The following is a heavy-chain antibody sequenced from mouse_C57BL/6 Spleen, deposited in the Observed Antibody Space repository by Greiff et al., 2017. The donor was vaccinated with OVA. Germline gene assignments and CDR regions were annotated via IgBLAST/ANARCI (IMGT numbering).Heavy chain of an antibody. CDR1: GYTFTSYW. CDR2: IDPSDSET. D-gene: IGHD3-1*01. CDR3: ARRGLPYYAMDY. Sequence: QVQLQQPGAELVRPGSSVKLSCKASGYTFTSYWMHWVKQRPIQGLEWIGNIDPSDSETHYNQKFKDKATLTVDKSSSTAYMPLSSLTSEDSAVYYCARRGLPYYAMDYWGQGTSVTVSS. J-gene: IGHJ4*01. V-gene: IGHV1-52*01.